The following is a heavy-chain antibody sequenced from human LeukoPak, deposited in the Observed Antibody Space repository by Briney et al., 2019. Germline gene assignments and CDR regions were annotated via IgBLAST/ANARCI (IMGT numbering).Heavy chain of an antibody. CDR3: ARTMWGFDY. CDR2: ISSSGSII. J-gene: IGHJ4*02. V-gene: IGHV3-48*03. Sequence: GGSLRLSCASSGFAFSDYEMNWVRQAPGKGLEWVSYISSSGSIIYYADSVKGRFTISRDSAKRSLFLQMNSLRVEDTAVYYCARTMWGFDYWGQGTLVTVPS. CDR1: GFAFSDYE. D-gene: IGHD7-27*01.